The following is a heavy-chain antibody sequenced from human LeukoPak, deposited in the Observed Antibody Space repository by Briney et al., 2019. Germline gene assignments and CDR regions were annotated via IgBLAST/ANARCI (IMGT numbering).Heavy chain of an antibody. V-gene: IGHV1-69*13. CDR3: ARDRGDDTVSYFDH. J-gene: IGHJ4*02. CDR2: IIPIFGTA. D-gene: IGHD3-16*01. Sequence: SVKVSCKASGGTFISYAISWVRQAPGQGLEWMGGIIPIFGTANYAQKFQGRVTITADESTSTAYMELSSLRSEDTAVYYCARDRGDDTVSYFDHWGQGALVTVSS. CDR1: GGTFISYA.